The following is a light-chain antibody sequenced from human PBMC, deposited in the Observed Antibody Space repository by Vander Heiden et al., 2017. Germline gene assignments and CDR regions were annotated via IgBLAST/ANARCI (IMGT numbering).Light chain of an antibody. CDR2: SSN. CDR3: AAWDDSLNGVL. J-gene: IGLJ2*01. CDR1: RSNIGGDS. Sequence: SVVTQPPSASGTPGQRVTIPCSRSRSNIGGDSVSWYQQLPGLAPRLLIYSSNQRPSGVSDRFSGSKSGTSASLAISGLQSEDEADYYCAAWDDSLNGVLFGGGTKLTVL. V-gene: IGLV1-44*01.